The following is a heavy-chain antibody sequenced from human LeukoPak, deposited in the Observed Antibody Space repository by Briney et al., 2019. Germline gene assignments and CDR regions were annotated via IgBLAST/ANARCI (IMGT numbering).Heavy chain of an antibody. CDR2: ISSSGSTI. CDR3: ARGLRAVTHYFDY. Sequence: PGGSLRLSCAASGFTFSDYYMSWIRQAPGNGLEWVSYISSSGSTIYYADSVKGRFTISRDNAKNSLYLQMNSLRDEDTAVYYCARGLRAVTHYFDYWGQGTLVTVSS. D-gene: IGHD4-17*01. CDR1: GFTFSDYY. V-gene: IGHV3-11*01. J-gene: IGHJ4*02.